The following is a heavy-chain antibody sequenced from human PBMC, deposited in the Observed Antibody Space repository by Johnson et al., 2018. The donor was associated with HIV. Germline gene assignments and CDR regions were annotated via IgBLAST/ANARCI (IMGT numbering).Heavy chain of an antibody. CDR1: GFTFSSYD. CDR3: ARDSRDDAFDI. D-gene: IGHD2-2*01. CDR2: IGTAGDT. Sequence: VQLVESGGGLMQPGGSLRLSCAASGFTFSSYDMHWVRQATGKGLEWVSAIGTAGDTYYADSVKGRFTISRDNSKNTLYLQMNSLRAEDTAVYYCARDSRDDAFDIWGQGTMVTVSS. J-gene: IGHJ3*02. V-gene: IGHV3-13*01.